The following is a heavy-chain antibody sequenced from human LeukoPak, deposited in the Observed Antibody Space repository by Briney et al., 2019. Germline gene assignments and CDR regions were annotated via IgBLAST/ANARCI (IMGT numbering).Heavy chain of an antibody. CDR1: GFTFSNYG. CDR3: AKAPSRGYDTSGYYS. D-gene: IGHD3-22*01. V-gene: IGHV3-30*02. CDR2: IRYDGSDK. J-gene: IGHJ4*02. Sequence: TGGSLRLSCAASGFTFSNYGMHWVRQAPGRGLEWVSFIRYDGSDKYYADPVKGRFTISRDNSKNTLYLQMNSLRAEDTAVYHCAKAPSRGYDTSGYYSWGQGTLVTVSS.